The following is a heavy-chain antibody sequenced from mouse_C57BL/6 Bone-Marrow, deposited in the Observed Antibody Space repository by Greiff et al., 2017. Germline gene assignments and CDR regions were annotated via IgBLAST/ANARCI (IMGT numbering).Heavy chain of an antibody. Sequence: EVKVEESGAELVKPGASVKLSCTASGFNIKDYYMHWVKQRTEQGLEWIGRIDPEDGETKYAPKFQGKATITADTSSNTAYLQLSSLTSEDTAVYYCARGGNGSRYDLDFWGQGTTLTVSS. CDR2: IDPEDGET. J-gene: IGHJ2*01. CDR1: GFNIKDYY. D-gene: IGHD1-1*01. CDR3: ARGGNGSRYDLDF. V-gene: IGHV14-2*01.